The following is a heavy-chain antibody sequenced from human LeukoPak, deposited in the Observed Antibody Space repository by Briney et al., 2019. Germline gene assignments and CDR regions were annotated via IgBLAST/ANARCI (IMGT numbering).Heavy chain of an antibody. V-gene: IGHV3-7*01. CDR2: IKQDGSEK. J-gene: IGHJ4*02. D-gene: IGHD6-19*01. Sequence: GGSLRLSCAASGFTFSSYWMSWVRQAPGKGLEWVANIKQDGSEKYYVDSVKGRFTISRDNAKNSLYLQMNSLRAEDTAVYYCTILAVAGGEVFDYWGQGTLVTVSS. CDR1: GFTFSSYW. CDR3: TILAVAGGEVFDY.